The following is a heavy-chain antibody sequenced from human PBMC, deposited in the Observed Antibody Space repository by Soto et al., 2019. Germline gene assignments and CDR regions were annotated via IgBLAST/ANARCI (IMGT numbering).Heavy chain of an antibody. V-gene: IGHV3-9*01. J-gene: IGHJ6*02. CDR3: GRIAAAGTEYYYYGMDV. CDR2: ISWNSGSI. CDR1: GYTVYDYA. Sequence: PGGCLRLSCAASGYTVYDYAMDWVRQAPGKGLEWVSGISWNSGSIGYADSVKGRFTISRDNAKNSLYLQMNSLRAEDTALYYCGRIAAAGTEYYYYGMDVWGQGTTVTVSS. D-gene: IGHD6-13*01.